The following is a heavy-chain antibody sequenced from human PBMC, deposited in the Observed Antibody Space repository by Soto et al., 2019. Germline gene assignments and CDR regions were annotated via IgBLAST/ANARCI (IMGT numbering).Heavy chain of an antibody. CDR3: AREFGLSAGGSTRGYFLH. J-gene: IGHJ1*01. Sequence: QVQLVESGGGVVQPGRSLRLSCAASGFSFSSYAMNWVRHVPGKGLEWVAFISHDGSNKYNPDSVKGRFTLSGDNSKNMLYLEMNSLRVEDTAVYYCAREFGLSAGGSTRGYFLHWGQGTLVTVSS. V-gene: IGHV3-30-3*01. D-gene: IGHD1-26*01. CDR2: ISHDGSNK. CDR1: GFSFSSYA.